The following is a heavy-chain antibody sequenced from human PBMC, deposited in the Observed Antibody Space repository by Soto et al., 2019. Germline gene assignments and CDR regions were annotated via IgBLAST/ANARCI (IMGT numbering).Heavy chain of an antibody. CDR3: ARMGDYVWGSYRLAVFFDY. V-gene: IGHV1-18*04. Sequence: QVQLVQSGAEVKKPGASVKVSCKASGYTFTSYGISWVRQAPGQGLEWMGRISDYNGNTNYAQKLQGRVTMTTDTSTSTAYMELRSLRSDDTAVYYCARMGDYVWGSYRLAVFFDYWGQGTLVTVSS. CDR1: GYTFTSYG. J-gene: IGHJ4*02. D-gene: IGHD3-16*02. CDR2: ISDYNGNT.